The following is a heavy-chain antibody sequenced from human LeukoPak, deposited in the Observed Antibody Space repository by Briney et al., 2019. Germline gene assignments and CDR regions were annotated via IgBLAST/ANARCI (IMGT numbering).Heavy chain of an antibody. D-gene: IGHD5-12*01. CDR1: GDSISSSSYY. CDR2: IFYSGTT. J-gene: IGHJ4*02. V-gene: IGHV4-39*01. Sequence: SETLSLTCTVSGDSISSSSYYWAWIRQPPGKGLEWIGSIFYSGTTFYNPSLTSRVTISVDTSKNQFSLRLSSVTAADTAVYYCARRRIVATLDYWGQGTLVTVSS. CDR3: ARRRIVATLDY.